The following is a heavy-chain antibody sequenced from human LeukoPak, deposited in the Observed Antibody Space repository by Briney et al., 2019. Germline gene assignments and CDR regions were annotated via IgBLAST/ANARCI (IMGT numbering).Heavy chain of an antibody. J-gene: IGHJ4*02. Sequence: GGSLRLSCAASRFTFSDHYMYWIRQAPGKGLEGISYISSTGVAIYYADSVKGRFTISRDNAKNSLFLQMNSLRADDSAVYYCARGQEYDRSGYFHVNFWGQGTLVTVSS. D-gene: IGHD3-22*01. CDR1: RFTFSDHY. CDR3: ARGQEYDRSGYFHVNF. CDR2: ISSTGVAI. V-gene: IGHV3-11*01.